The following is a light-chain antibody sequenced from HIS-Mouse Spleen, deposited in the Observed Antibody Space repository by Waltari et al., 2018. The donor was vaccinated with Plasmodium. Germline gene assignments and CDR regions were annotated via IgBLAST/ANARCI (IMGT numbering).Light chain of an antibody. Sequence: SYELTQPPSVSVSPGHTARITCSGEALPKKYAYWYQQKSGQAPVLVIYADSKRPSGIPERFSGSSSGTMATLTISGAQVEDEADYYCYSTDSSGNHRVFGGGTKLTVL. J-gene: IGLJ3*02. CDR3: YSTDSSGNHRV. CDR2: ADS. CDR1: ALPKKY. V-gene: IGLV3-10*01.